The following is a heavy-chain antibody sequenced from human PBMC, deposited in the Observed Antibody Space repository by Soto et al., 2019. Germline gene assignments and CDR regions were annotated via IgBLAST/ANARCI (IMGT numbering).Heavy chain of an antibody. Sequence: SETPSLTCAVYGGSFSGYYWSWIRQPPGKGLEWIGEINHSGSTNYNPSLKSRVTISVDTSKNQFSLKLSSVTAADTAVYYCARGPRSAIALIDYWGQGTLVTVSS. J-gene: IGHJ4*02. D-gene: IGHD5-18*01. V-gene: IGHV4-34*01. CDR1: GGSFSGYY. CDR3: ARGPRSAIALIDY. CDR2: INHSGST.